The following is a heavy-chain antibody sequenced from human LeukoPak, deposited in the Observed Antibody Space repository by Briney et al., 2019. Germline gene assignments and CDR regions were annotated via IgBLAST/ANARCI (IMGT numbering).Heavy chain of an antibody. CDR1: GFNFDNFW. V-gene: IGHV3-7*01. Sequence: GGSLRLSCAASGFNFDNFWMSWVRQAPGKGLEWVANIREDGGKQNYVDSVKGRFTISRDNAKSSVYLQLNSLRADDTAVYYCARDLYRIVVVPHYFDYWGQGTLVTVSS. CDR3: ARDLYRIVVVPHYFDY. J-gene: IGHJ4*02. D-gene: IGHD3-22*01. CDR2: IREDGGKQ.